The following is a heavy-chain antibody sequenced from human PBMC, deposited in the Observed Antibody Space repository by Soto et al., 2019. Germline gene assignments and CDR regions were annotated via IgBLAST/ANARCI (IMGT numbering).Heavy chain of an antibody. CDR3: ARFFGSGFDY. J-gene: IGHJ4*02. CDR1: GFTFSTDS. CDR2: ISTSGATR. V-gene: IGHV3-48*02. D-gene: IGHD6-19*01. Sequence: EVQLVESGGGLVQPGGSLRLSCVASGFTFSTDSMNWVRQAPGKGLEWVAHISTSGATRYYADSVKGRFTISRDNAKTSLYLQMDSLRNEDTAVYHCARFFGSGFDYWDQGTLVTVSS.